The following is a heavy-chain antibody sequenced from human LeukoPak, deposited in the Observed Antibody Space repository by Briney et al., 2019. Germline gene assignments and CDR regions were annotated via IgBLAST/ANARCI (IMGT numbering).Heavy chain of an antibody. V-gene: IGHV3-66*01. J-gene: IGHJ4*02. Sequence: PGGSLRLSCAASEFSVGSNYMTWVRQAPGKGLEWVSLIYSGGSTYYADSVKGRFTISRDNSKNTLYLQMNSLETEDTGVYYCNREFDYWGQGTLVTVSS. CDR3: NREFDY. CDR1: EFSVGSNY. CDR2: IYSGGST. D-gene: IGHD1-14*01.